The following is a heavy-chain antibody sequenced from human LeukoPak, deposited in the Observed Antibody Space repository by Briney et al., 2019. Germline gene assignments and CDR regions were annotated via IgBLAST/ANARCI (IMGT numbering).Heavy chain of an antibody. D-gene: IGHD1-14*01. CDR2: ISGSGGST. Sequence: ETLSLTCTVSGGSISSSSYYWGWIRQPPGKGLEWVSAISGSGGSTYYADSVKGRFTISRDNSKNTLYLQMNSLRAEDTAVYYCASRMRDAFDIWGQGTMVTVSS. CDR1: GGSISSSSYY. V-gene: IGHV3-23*01. CDR3: ASRMRDAFDI. J-gene: IGHJ3*02.